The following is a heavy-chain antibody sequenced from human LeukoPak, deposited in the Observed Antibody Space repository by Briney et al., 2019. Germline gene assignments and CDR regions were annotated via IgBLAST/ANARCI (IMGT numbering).Heavy chain of an antibody. Sequence: GGSLRLSCVASGFTFTSDAMNWVRQAPGKGLEWVSSTVSRGTTQYADSVKGRFTVSRDTSKNTLYLQMNILRADDTAVYYCAKCSTSAYTTGWCNWIDPWGQGTLVTVSS. J-gene: IGHJ5*02. CDR2: TVSRGTT. CDR3: AKCSTSAYTTGWCNWIDP. D-gene: IGHD6-19*01. V-gene: IGHV3-23*01. CDR1: GFTFTSDA.